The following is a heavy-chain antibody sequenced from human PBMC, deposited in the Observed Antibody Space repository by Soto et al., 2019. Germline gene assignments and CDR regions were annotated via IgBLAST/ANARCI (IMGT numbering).Heavy chain of an antibody. J-gene: IGHJ6*02. D-gene: IGHD6-13*01. CDR2: ISGSGGST. CDR1: GFTFSSYA. CDR3: AKGYSSSWYRDDFGMDV. V-gene: IGHV3-23*01. Sequence: EVQLLESGGGLVQPGGSLRLSCAASGFTFSSYAMSWVRQAPGKGLEWVSTISGSGGSTYYADSGKGRFTISRDNSKHTLYLQMNSLRAEDTAVYYCAKGYSSSWYRDDFGMDVWGQGTTVTVSS.